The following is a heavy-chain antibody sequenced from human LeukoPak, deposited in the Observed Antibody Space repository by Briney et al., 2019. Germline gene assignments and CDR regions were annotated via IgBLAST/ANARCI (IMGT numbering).Heavy chain of an antibody. CDR2: IWSDGSNK. J-gene: IGHJ4*02. Sequence: PGRSLRLSCAASGFAFSSYGMHWVRQAPGKGLEWVAVIWSDGSNKYYADSLKGRFTISRDNSKNTLHLQMNSLRAEDTAVYYCACDWRAAGTLDYWGQGTLVTVSS. CDR3: ACDWRAAGTLDY. CDR1: GFAFSSYG. D-gene: IGHD6-13*01. V-gene: IGHV3-33*01.